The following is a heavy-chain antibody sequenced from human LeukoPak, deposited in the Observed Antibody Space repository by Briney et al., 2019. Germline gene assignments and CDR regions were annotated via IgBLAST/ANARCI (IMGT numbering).Heavy chain of an antibody. CDR3: ARAGSSSRWYFDY. CDR1: GYDFTSVG. J-gene: IGHJ4*02. V-gene: IGHV1-18*01. CDR2: ISPYNGNT. D-gene: IGHD6-19*01. Sequence: GASVKVSCKAFGYDFTSVGITWVRRAPGQGLEWMGWISPYNGNTRYAQKFQGRVAMTTDTSTTTAYMELRGLRFNDTAVYYCARAGSSSRWYFDYWGQGTLVTVSS.